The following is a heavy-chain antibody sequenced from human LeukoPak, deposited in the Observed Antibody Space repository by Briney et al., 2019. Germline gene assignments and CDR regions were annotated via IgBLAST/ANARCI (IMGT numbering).Heavy chain of an antibody. J-gene: IGHJ4*02. CDR1: GFTFSSYG. CDR2: IRYDGSNK. D-gene: IGHD6-19*01. CDR3: ARVQWLVSYYFDY. Sequence: GGSLRLSCAASGFTFSSYGMHWVRQAPGKGLEWVAFIRYDGSNKYYADSVKGRFTISRDNSKNTLYLQMNSLRAEDTAVYYCARVQWLVSYYFDYWGQGTLVTVSS. V-gene: IGHV3-30*02.